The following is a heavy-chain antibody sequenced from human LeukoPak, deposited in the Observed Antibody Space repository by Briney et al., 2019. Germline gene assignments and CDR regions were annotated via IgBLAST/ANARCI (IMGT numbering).Heavy chain of an antibody. V-gene: IGHV4-4*07. CDR1: GGSISYY. CDR2: IYTSGST. J-gene: IGHJ4*02. Sequence: SETLSLTRTVSGGSISYYWSWIRQPAGKGLEWIGRIYTSGSTNYNPSLKSRVTISVDTSKNQFSLKLSSVTAADTAVYYCARTPPLWFGESWGQGTLVTVSS. D-gene: IGHD3-10*01. CDR3: ARTPPLWFGES.